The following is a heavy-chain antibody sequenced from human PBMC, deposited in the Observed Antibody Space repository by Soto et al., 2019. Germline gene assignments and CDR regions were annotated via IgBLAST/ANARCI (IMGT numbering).Heavy chain of an antibody. Sequence: SETLSLTCAVYGGSFSGYYWSWIRQPPGKGLEWIGEINHSGSTNYNPSLKSRVTISVDTSKNQFSLKLSSVTAADTAVYYCARRMYRGYPYFDKWGQGILVT. CDR3: ARRMYRGYPYFDK. CDR1: GGSFSGYY. CDR2: INHSGST. V-gene: IGHV4-34*01. D-gene: IGHD3-16*02. J-gene: IGHJ4*02.